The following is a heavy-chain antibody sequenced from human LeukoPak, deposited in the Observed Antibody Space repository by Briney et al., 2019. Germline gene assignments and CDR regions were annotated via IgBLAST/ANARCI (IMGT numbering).Heavy chain of an antibody. CDR1: GGSISSYY. CDR2: IYYSGST. V-gene: IGHV4-59*01. CDR3: AREKIFGVLNWFDP. J-gene: IGHJ5*02. D-gene: IGHD3-3*01. Sequence: SETLSLTCNVSGGSISSYYWSWIRQPPGKGLEWIGYIYYSGSTNYNPSLKSRVTISVDTSKNQFSLKLTSVTAADTAVYYCAREKIFGVLNWFDPWGQGTLVTVSS.